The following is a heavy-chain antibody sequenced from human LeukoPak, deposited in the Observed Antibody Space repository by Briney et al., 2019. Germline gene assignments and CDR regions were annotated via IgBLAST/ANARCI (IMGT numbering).Heavy chain of an antibody. CDR3: AKDAGSSWYGTPTTS. D-gene: IGHD6-13*01. J-gene: IGHJ4*02. V-gene: IGHV3-7*01. Sequence: GGSLRLSCAASGFTFSSYWMSWVRQAPGKGLEWVANINQDGSEKYYVDSVKVRFTISRDNAKNSLYLQMNSLRAEDTAVYYCAKDAGSSWYGTPTTSWGQGTLVTVSS. CDR1: GFTFSSYW. CDR2: INQDGSEK.